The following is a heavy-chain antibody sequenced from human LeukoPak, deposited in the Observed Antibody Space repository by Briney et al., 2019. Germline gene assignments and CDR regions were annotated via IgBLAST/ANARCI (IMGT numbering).Heavy chain of an antibody. V-gene: IGHV1-46*01. CDR1: GYTFIDYY. J-gene: IGHJ4*02. CDR3: ARDYGGNDGFDY. CDR2: INPSGGST. D-gene: IGHD4-23*01. Sequence: ASVKVSCKTSGYTFIDYYMHWVRQAPGQGLEWMGIINPSGGSTSYAQKFQSRVTLTRDTSTSTVYMELSSLRSEDTAVYYCARDYGGNDGFDYWGQGTLVTVSS.